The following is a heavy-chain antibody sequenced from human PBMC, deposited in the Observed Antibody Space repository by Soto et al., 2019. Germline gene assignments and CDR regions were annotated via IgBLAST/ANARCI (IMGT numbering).Heavy chain of an antibody. Sequence: HPGGSLRLSCAASGFTFSSYGMHWVRQAPGKGLEWVAVIWYDGSNKYYADSVKGRFTISRDNSKNTLYLQMNSLRAEDTAVYYCARDLYPSYYEYIWGSYDAFDIWGQGTMVTVSS. V-gene: IGHV3-33*01. D-gene: IGHD3-16*01. J-gene: IGHJ3*02. CDR3: ARDLYPSYYEYIWGSYDAFDI. CDR2: IWYDGSNK. CDR1: GFTFSSYG.